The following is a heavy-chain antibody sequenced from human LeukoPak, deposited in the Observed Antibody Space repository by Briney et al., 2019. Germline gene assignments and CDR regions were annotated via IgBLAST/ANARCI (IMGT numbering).Heavy chain of an antibody. CDR2: IRYDGSNK. CDR3: ARRGAASDAFDI. Sequence: GGSLRLSCAASGFTFSSYGMHWVRQAPGKGLEWVAFIRYDGSNKYYADSVTGRFTISRDNSKNTLYLQMNSLRAEDTAVYYCARRGAASDAFDIWGQGTMVTVSS. CDR1: GFTFSSYG. J-gene: IGHJ3*02. D-gene: IGHD3-16*01. V-gene: IGHV3-30*02.